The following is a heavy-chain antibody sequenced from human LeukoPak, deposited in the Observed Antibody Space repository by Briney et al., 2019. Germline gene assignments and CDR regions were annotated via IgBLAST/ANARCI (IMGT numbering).Heavy chain of an antibody. Sequence: SETLSLTCAVYGGSFSGYYWSWIRQPPGKGLEWIGEINHSGSTNYSPSLKSRVTISVDTSKNQFSLKLSSVTAADTAVYYCARDGPAITMIVFDYWGQGTLVTVSS. J-gene: IGHJ4*02. CDR3: ARDGPAITMIVFDY. CDR2: INHSGST. CDR1: GGSFSGYY. D-gene: IGHD3-22*01. V-gene: IGHV4-34*01.